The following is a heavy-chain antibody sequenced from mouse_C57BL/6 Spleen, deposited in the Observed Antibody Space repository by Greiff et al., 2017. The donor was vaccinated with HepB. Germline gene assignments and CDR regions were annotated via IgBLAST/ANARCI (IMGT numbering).Heavy chain of an antibody. CDR2: IYPRSGNT. V-gene: IGHV1-81*01. J-gene: IGHJ4*01. CDR1: GYTFTSYG. Sequence: VKLMESGAELARPGASVKLSCKASGYTFTSYGISWVKQRTGQGLEWIGEIYPRSGNTYYNEKFKGKATLTADKSSSTAYMELRSLTSEDSAVYFCARPFITTVVATDYYAMDYWGQGTSVTVSS. D-gene: IGHD1-1*01. CDR3: ARPFITTVVATDYYAMDY.